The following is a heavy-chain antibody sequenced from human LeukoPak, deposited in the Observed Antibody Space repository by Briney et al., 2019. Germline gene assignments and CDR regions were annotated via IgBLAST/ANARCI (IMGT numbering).Heavy chain of an antibody. CDR1: GGSISSSNW. CDR2: IYHSGST. V-gene: IGHV4-4*02. CDR3: ASSEATTTPPPYGMDV. J-gene: IGHJ6*02. Sequence: PSGTLSLTCAVSGGSISSSNWWSWVRQPPGKGLEWIGEIYHSGSTNYNPSLKSRVTISVDKSKNQFSLKLSSVTAADTAVYYCASSEATTTPPPYGMDVWGQGTTVTVSS. D-gene: IGHD5-12*01.